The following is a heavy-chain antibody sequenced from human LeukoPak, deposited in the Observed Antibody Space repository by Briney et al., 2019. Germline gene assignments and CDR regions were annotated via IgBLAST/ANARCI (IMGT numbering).Heavy chain of an antibody. V-gene: IGHV1-69*13. CDR3: AALVDIVVVVAATPYFDY. D-gene: IGHD2-15*01. J-gene: IGHJ4*02. CDR1: GYTFTGYY. Sequence: ASVKVSCKASGYTFTGYYMHWVRQAPGQGLEWMGGIILIFGTANYAQKFQGRVTITADESTSTAYMELSSLRSEDTAVYYCAALVDIVVVVAATPYFDYWGQGTLVTVSS. CDR2: IILIFGTA.